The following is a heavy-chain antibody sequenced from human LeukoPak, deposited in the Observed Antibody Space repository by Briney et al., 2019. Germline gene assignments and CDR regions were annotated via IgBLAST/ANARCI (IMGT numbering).Heavy chain of an antibody. CDR1: GYTFTSYD. V-gene: IGHV1-8*01. J-gene: IGHJ6*02. Sequence: GASVKVSCKASGYTFTSYDINWVRQATGQGLGWMGWMNPNSGNTGYAQKFQGRVIMTRNTSISTDYMELSSLRSEDTAVYYCARGLYFDWSEYYYYGMDVWGQGTTVTVSS. D-gene: IGHD3-9*01. CDR2: MNPNSGNT. CDR3: ARGLYFDWSEYYYYGMDV.